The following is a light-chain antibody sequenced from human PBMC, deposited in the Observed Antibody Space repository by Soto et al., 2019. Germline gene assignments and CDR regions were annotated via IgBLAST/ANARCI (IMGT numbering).Light chain of an antibody. J-gene: IGLJ1*01. CDR1: SSDVGGYNF. CDR2: EVS. CDR3: TSYTSSSTLDV. V-gene: IGLV2-14*01. Sequence: QSALTQPRSVSGSPGQSVTISCTGTSSDVGGYNFVSWYQHHPGKAPKLMIYEVSNRPSGVSNRFSGSKSGHTASLTISGLQSEDEADYFCTSYTSSSTLDVFGTGTKVTVL.